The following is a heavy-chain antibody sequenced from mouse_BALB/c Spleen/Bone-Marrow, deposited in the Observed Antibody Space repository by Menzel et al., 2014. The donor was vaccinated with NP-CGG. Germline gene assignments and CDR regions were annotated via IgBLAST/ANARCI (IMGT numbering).Heavy chain of an antibody. D-gene: IGHD2-4*01. CDR2: IAPGSGST. Sequence: DLVKPGASVKLSCKASGYTFTSYWINWIKQRPGQGLEWIGRIAPGSGSTYYNEMFKGKATLTVDTSSSTAYIQLSSLSSEDSAVYFCARGDDYDPFAYWGQRTLVTVSA. CDR3: ARGDDYDPFAY. V-gene: IGHV1S41*01. CDR1: GYTFTSYW. J-gene: IGHJ3*01.